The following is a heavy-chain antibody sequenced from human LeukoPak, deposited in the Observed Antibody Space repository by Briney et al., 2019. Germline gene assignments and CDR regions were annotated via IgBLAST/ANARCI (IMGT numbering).Heavy chain of an antibody. CDR1: GFTFGDYA. CDR3: ARDRAGYFYAMDV. Sequence: GRSLRLSCAAPGFTFGDYAMHWVRQAPGKGLEWVSGINWKSNNIGYADSVKGRFTISRDNAKNSLYLQMNSLRTEDTALYYCARDRAGYFYAMDVWGQGTSVTVSS. D-gene: IGHD6-13*01. V-gene: IGHV3-9*01. CDR2: INWKSNNI. J-gene: IGHJ6*02.